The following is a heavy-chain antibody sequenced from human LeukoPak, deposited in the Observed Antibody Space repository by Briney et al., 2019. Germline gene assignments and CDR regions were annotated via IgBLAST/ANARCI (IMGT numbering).Heavy chain of an antibody. CDR3: ARDQEGFDY. CDR1: GYTFTNNY. CDR2: IYPRDGST. Sequence: ASVKVSCKASGYTFTNNYLHWARQAPGQGLEWMGMIYPRDGSTSYAQNFQGRVTVTRDTSTTTVHMELRGLRSEDTAVYYCARDQEGFDYWGQGTVVTVSS. V-gene: IGHV1-46*01. J-gene: IGHJ4*02.